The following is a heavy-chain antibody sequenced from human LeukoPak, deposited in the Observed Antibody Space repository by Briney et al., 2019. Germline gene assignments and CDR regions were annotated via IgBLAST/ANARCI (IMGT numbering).Heavy chain of an antibody. CDR1: GYSFTSYW. CDR2: IYPGDSDT. CDR3: ARLQQQLSPFDY. D-gene: IGHD6-13*01. J-gene: IGHJ4*02. V-gene: IGHV5-51*01. Sequence: GESPKISCKGSGYSFTSYWIGWVRQMPGKGLEWMGIIYPGDSDTRYNPSFQGQVTISADRSINTAYLHWSSLKASDTAIYYCARLQQQLSPFDYWGQGTLVTVSS.